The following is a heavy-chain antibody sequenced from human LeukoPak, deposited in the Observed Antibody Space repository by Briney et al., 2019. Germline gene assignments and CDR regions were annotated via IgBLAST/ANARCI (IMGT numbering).Heavy chain of an antibody. CDR2: IIPIFGTA. CDR3: ATDMVGATIGFDY. J-gene: IGHJ4*02. CDR1: GGTFSSYA. Sequence: SVKVSCKASGGTFSSYAISWVRQAPGQGLEWMGGIIPIFGTANYAQKFRGRVTITADTSTDTAYMELSSLRSEDTAVYYCATDMVGATIGFDYWGQGTLVTVSS. V-gene: IGHV1-69*06. D-gene: IGHD1-26*01.